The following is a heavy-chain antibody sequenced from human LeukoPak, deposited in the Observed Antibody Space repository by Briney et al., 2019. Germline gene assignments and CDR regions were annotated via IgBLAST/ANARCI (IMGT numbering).Heavy chain of an antibody. D-gene: IGHD2-2*01. V-gene: IGHV3-48*02. J-gene: IGHJ4*02. CDR1: GFSFSNYG. Sequence: PGGSLRLSCAASGFSFSNYGMHWVRQAPGKGLEWVSYISSSSSSVYYADSVKGRFTISRDNAKNSLYLSMNSLRDEDTAVYYCARAGRVYCTSPSCYLAYWGQGTLVTVSS. CDR2: ISSSSSSV. CDR3: ARAGRVYCTSPSCYLAY.